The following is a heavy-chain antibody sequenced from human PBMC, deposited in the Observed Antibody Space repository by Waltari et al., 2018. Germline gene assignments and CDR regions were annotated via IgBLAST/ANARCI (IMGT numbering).Heavy chain of an antibody. D-gene: IGHD3-3*01. V-gene: IGHV3-48*03. J-gene: IGHJ6*02. Sequence: EVQLVESGGGLVQPGGSLRLSCAASGFTLRSYEMHWVRQAPGKGLEWVSYISSSGSTISYADSVKGRFTISRDNAKNSLYLQMNSLRAEDTAVYYCARRRYYDFWSGYYYGMDVWGQGTTVTVSS. CDR3: ARRRYYDFWSGYYYGMDV. CDR2: ISSSGSTI. CDR1: GFTLRSYE.